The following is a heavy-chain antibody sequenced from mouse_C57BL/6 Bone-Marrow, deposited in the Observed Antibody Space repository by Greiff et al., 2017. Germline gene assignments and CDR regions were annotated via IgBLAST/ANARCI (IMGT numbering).Heavy chain of an antibody. J-gene: IGHJ3*01. CDR2: IDPENGDT. V-gene: IGHV14-4*01. CDR1: GFNIKDDY. D-gene: IGHD1-1*01. CDR3: TTGYYGSSLRAY. Sequence: VQLQQSGAELVRPGASVKLSCTASGFNIKDDYMHWVKQRPEQGLEWIGWIDPENGDTEYASKFQGKATITADTSSNTAYLQLSSLTSEDTAVYYCTTGYYGSSLRAYWGQGTLVTVSA.